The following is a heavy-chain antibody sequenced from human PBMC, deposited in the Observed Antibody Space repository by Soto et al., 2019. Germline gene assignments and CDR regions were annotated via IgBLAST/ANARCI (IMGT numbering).Heavy chain of an antibody. CDR3: VRDHFFDGSGKTIRAFDM. V-gene: IGHV3-7*05. CDR2: IKQDGSET. CDR1: GFTFVRYW. D-gene: IGHD3-22*01. J-gene: IGHJ3*02. Sequence: EVLLVESGGDLVQPGGSLRLSCGASGFTFVRYWMSWVRQAPGKGLEWVANIKQDGSETHFVDSVKGRFTISRDNARNIVYLQMNNLRGEDTAMYYCVRDHFFDGSGKTIRAFDMWGQGTMVTVSS.